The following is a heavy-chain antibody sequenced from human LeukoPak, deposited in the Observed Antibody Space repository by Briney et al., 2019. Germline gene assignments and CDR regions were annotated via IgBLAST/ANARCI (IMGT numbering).Heavy chain of an antibody. CDR2: IIPIFGTA. V-gene: IGHV1-69*05. CDR3: ARLAAAGYMDV. J-gene: IGHJ6*03. CDR1: GGTFSSYA. Sequence: ASVTVSCKASGGTFSSYAISWVRQAPGQGLVWMGGIIPIFGTANYAQKFQGRVTITTDESTSTAYMELSSLRSEDTAVYYCARLAAAGYMDVWGKGTTVTVSS. D-gene: IGHD6-13*01.